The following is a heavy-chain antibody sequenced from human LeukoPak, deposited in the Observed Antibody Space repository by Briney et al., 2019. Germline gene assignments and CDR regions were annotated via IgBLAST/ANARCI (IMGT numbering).Heavy chain of an antibody. CDR2: IYYSGST. CDR1: GGSISSYY. D-gene: IGHD3-22*01. V-gene: IGHV4-59*08. Sequence: SETLSLTCIVSGGSISSYYWSWIRQPPGKGLEWIGYIYYSGSTNYNPSLKSRVTISVDTSKNQFSLKLSSVTAADTAVYYCARGTYYYDSSGSCMDVWGQGTTVTVSS. CDR3: ARGTYYYDSSGSCMDV. J-gene: IGHJ6*02.